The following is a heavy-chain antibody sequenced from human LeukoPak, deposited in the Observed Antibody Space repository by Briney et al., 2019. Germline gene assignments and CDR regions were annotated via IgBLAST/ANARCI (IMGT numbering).Heavy chain of an antibody. V-gene: IGHV3-30*18. Sequence: GSLRLSCAASGFTFSSYGMHWVRQAPGKGLEWVAVISYDGSNKYYADSVKGRFTISRDNSKNTLYLQMNSLRAEDTAVYYCAKDPRYYDFWSGTSYYFDYWGQGTLVTVSS. CDR1: GFTFSSYG. D-gene: IGHD3-3*01. J-gene: IGHJ4*02. CDR2: ISYDGSNK. CDR3: AKDPRYYDFWSGTSYYFDY.